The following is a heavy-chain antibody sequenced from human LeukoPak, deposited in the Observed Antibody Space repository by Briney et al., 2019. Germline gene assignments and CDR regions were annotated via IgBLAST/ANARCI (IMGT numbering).Heavy chain of an antibody. V-gene: IGHV3-23*01. D-gene: IGHD6-13*01. CDR2: ISGSGAST. CDR1: GFTFSSYA. J-gene: IGHJ4*02. Sequence: GGSLRLSCAASGFTFSSYAMSWVRQAPGKGLGWVSAISGSGASTYYADSVKGRITFSRDNSKNTLYLQMNSLRAEDTAVYYCAKVYSSSWYSHFDYWGQGTLVTVSS. CDR3: AKVYSSSWYSHFDY.